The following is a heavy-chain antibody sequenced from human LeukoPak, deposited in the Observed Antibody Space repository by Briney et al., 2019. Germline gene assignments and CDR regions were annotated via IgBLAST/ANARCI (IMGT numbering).Heavy chain of an antibody. CDR2: INWNGGST. J-gene: IGHJ4*02. Sequence: GGSLRLSCAASGFTFDDYGMSWVRQAPGKGLEWVSGINWNGGSTGYADSVKGRFTISRDNAKNSLYLQMNSLRAEDTAVYYCARSIDSSSWTLWGQGTLVTVSS. D-gene: IGHD6-13*01. CDR3: ARSIDSSSWTL. V-gene: IGHV3-20*04. CDR1: GFTFDDYG.